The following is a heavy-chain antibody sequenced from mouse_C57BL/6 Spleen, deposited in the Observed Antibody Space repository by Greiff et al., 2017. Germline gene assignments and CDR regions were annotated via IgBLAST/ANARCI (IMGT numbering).Heavy chain of an antibody. J-gene: IGHJ2*01. CDR1: GFTFSSYT. D-gene: IGHD3-2*02. CDR3: ARQGQLRLHYYFDY. Sequence: EVQVVESGGGLVKPGGSLKLSCAASGFTFSSYTMSWVRQTPEQRLEWVATISGGGGNTYYPDRVKGRFTISRDNAKNTLYLQMSSLRSEDTALYYCARQGQLRLHYYFDYWGQGTTLTVSS. CDR2: ISGGGGNT. V-gene: IGHV5-9*01.